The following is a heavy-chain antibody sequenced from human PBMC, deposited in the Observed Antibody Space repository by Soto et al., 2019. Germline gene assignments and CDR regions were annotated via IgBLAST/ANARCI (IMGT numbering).Heavy chain of an antibody. V-gene: IGHV1-69*13. Sequence: GASVKVSCKASGGTFSSYAISWVRQAPGQGLEWMGGIIPIFGTANYAQKFQGRVTITADESTSTAYMELSSLRSEDTAVYYCARDLDGSGSSAFDYWGQGTLVTVSS. CDR3: ARDLDGSGSSAFDY. CDR2: IIPIFGTA. J-gene: IGHJ4*02. D-gene: IGHD6-19*01. CDR1: GGTFSSYA.